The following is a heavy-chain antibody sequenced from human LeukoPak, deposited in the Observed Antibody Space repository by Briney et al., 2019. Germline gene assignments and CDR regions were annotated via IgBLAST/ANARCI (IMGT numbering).Heavy chain of an antibody. CDR2: IYYSGST. J-gene: IGHJ4*02. V-gene: IGHV4-39*07. CDR1: GGSISSSSYY. CDR3: ARDSITMVRGVIITGTDY. D-gene: IGHD3-10*01. Sequence: PSETLSLTCTVSGGSISSSSYYWGWIRQPPGKGLEWIGSIYYSGSTYYNPSLKSRVTISVDTSKNQFSLKLSSVTAADTAVYYCARDSITMVRGVIITGTDYWGQGTLVTVSS.